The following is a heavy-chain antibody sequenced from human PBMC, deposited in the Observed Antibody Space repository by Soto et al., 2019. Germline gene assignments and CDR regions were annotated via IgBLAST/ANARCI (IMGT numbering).Heavy chain of an antibody. D-gene: IGHD1-20*01. CDR1: GFPFSDYA. J-gene: IGHJ6*02. Sequence: EMKLLESGGGLVQPGGSLRLSCAASGFPFSDYAMSWVRQAPGKGLQWVSVISSRGGDTYYADSVRGRFTISRDNSKSTVCLQMDSLRAEDTAIYDCAKDLVPALSGKDYYYGLDVWGPGTTVTASS. CDR2: ISSRGGDT. CDR3: AKDLVPALSGKDYYYGLDV. V-gene: IGHV3-23*01.